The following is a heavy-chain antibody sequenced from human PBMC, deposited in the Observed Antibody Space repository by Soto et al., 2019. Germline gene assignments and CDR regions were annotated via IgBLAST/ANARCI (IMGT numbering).Heavy chain of an antibody. D-gene: IGHD5-12*01. CDR1: GGSFSGYY. Sequence: QVQLQQWGAGLLKPSETLSLTCAVYGGSFSGYYWSWIRQPPGKGLEWIGEINHSGSTNYNPSLKSRVTISVDTTKNQFSLKLSSVTAADTAVYYCASRYSGYDLGYWGQGTLVTVSS. CDR2: INHSGST. J-gene: IGHJ4*02. CDR3: ASRYSGYDLGY. V-gene: IGHV4-34*01.